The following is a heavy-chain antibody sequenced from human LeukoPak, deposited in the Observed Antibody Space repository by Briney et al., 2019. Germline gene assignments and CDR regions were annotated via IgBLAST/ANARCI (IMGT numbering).Heavy chain of an antibody. CDR2: IYYSGST. D-gene: IGHD6-13*01. CDR3: ARYSSSWNWFDP. Sequence: SETLSLTCTVSGGSISSYYWSWIRQPPGKGLEWIGYIYYSGSTNYNPSLKSRVTISVGTSKNQFSLKLSSVTAADTAVYYCARYSSSWNWFDPWGQGTLVTVSS. J-gene: IGHJ5*02. CDR1: GGSISSYY. V-gene: IGHV4-59*01.